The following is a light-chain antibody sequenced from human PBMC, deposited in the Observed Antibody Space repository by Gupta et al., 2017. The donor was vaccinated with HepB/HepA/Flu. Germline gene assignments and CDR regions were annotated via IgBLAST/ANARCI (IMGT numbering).Light chain of an antibody. CDR1: SSNIGSNT. CDR3: TAWDDSLKGRV. V-gene: IGLV1-44*01. CDR2: SNN. J-gene: IGLJ3*02. Sequence: QSVLTQPPSASGTPGQRVTVSCSGGSSNIGSNTVHWYQQLPGTAPKLLIYSNNQRPSGVPDRFSDSKSGTSASLAISGLQSEDEADDYCTAWDDSLKGRVFGGGTKLTVL.